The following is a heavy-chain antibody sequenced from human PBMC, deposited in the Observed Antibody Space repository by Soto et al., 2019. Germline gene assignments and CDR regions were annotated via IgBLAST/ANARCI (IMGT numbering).Heavy chain of an antibody. D-gene: IGHD3-22*01. CDR3: ARDYDSSGYQPAYYGMDV. V-gene: IGHV4-31*03. CDR1: GGSISSGGYY. CDR2: IYYSGST. J-gene: IGHJ6*02. Sequence: PSETLSLTCTVSGGSISSGGYYWSWIRQHPGKGLEWIGYIYYSGSTYYNPSLKSRVTISVDTSKNQFSLKLSSVTAADTAVYYFARDYDSSGYQPAYYGMDVWGQGTTVTVSS.